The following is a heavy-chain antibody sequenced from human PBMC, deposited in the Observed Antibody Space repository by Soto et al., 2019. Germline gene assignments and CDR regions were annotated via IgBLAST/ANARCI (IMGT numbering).Heavy chain of an antibody. CDR2: VIPILGQA. V-gene: IGHV1-69*13. J-gene: IGHJ6*02. CDR3: ARGGWVGTAMVIGNYYYYYGMDV. Sequence: ASVKVSCKASGGIFSSYAISWLRQAPGQGLEWMGAVIPILGQAYYAQNFQDRVTITADESTRTAYMELSSLRSEDTAVYYCARGGWVGTAMVIGNYYYYYGMDVRGQGTTVTVSS. D-gene: IGHD5-18*01. CDR1: GGIFSSYA.